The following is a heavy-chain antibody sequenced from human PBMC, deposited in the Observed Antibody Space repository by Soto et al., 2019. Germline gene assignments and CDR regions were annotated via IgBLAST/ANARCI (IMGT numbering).Heavy chain of an antibody. CDR3: ARALPASRITIFGVVNLYWFDP. CDR1: GGSISSYY. D-gene: IGHD3-3*01. J-gene: IGHJ5*02. Sequence: PSETLSLTGTVSGGSISSYYWSWIRQPPGKGLEWIGYIYYSGSTNYNPSLKSRVTISVDTSKNQFSLKLSSVTAADTAVYYCARALPASRITIFGVVNLYWFDPWGQGTLVTVSS. CDR2: IYYSGST. V-gene: IGHV4-59*01.